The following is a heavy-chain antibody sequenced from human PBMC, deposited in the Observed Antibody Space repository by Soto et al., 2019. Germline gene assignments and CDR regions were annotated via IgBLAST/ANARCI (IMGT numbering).Heavy chain of an antibody. V-gene: IGHV3-9*01. Sequence: EVQLVESGGGLVQPGRSLRLSCAASGFTFDDYAMRWVRQAPGKGLEWVSGLSWNSGSIGYADSVKGRFTISRDNAKNSLYLQMNSLRAEDTALYYCAKGGYGSGSYSAFDIWGQGTMVTVSS. CDR3: AKGGYGSGSYSAFDI. CDR2: LSWNSGSI. J-gene: IGHJ3*02. CDR1: GFTFDDYA. D-gene: IGHD3-10*01.